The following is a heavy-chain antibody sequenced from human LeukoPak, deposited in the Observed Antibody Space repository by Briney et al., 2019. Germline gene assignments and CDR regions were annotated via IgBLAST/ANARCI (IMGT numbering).Heavy chain of an antibody. V-gene: IGHV1-46*01. D-gene: IGHD3-16*01. J-gene: IGHJ4*02. CDR1: GGTFSSYA. Sequence: GASVNVSCKASGGTFSSYAISWVRQAPGQGLEWMGIINPSGGSTSYAQKFQGRVTMTRDTSTSTVYMELSSLRSEDTAVYYCARESRGGYYFDYWGQGTLVTVSS. CDR3: ARESRGGYYFDY. CDR2: INPSGGST.